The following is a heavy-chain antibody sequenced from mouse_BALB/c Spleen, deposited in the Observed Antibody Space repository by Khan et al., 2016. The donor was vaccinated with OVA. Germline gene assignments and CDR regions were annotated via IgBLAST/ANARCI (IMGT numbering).Heavy chain of an antibody. CDR2: ISGDTSTI. D-gene: IGHD1-1*01. CDR1: GFTFSNYG. V-gene: IGHV5-17*02. J-gene: IGHJ2*01. CDR3: ATSYFYGYYFDY. Sequence: VQLQESGGGLVQPGGSRKLSCAASGFTFSNYGMHWVRQAPEKGLEWVAFISGDTSTIYYADTVKGRFTISRDNPKNTLFLQMTSLMSEDTARYYCATSYFYGYYFDYWGPGTTLTVSS.